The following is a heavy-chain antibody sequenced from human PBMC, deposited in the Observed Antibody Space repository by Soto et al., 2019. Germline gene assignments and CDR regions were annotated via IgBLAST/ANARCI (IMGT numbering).Heavy chain of an antibody. J-gene: IGHJ4*02. D-gene: IGHD3-22*01. CDR2: IKTDGTYA. V-gene: IGHV3-74*01. CDR1: GFTFSTYW. CDR3: AVGGSGYYAN. Sequence: EVQLVESGGDLVQPGGSLRLSCAASGFTFSTYWMHWVRQAPGKGLLWVSRIKTDGTYATYAASVKGRFTISRDNAKNTLYLQMISLRVEDAAVYDCAVGGSGYYANWGQGTLVTVSS.